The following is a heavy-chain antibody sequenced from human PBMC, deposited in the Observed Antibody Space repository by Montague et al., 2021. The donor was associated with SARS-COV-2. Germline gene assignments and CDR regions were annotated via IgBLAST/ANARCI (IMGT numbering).Heavy chain of an antibody. D-gene: IGHD4-23*01. J-gene: IGHJ4*02. CDR2: IDWDDEK. CDR3: ARTYGGNSFFDS. Sequence: PELVKPTQSLTLTCTFSGFSLSATGMCVNWIRQPPGKALEWLARIDWDDEKDYSTSLRTRLNISKDTSKNQVVLTLTNMDPVDTATYYCARTYGGNSFFDSWGQGALVTVSS. V-gene: IGHV2-70*11. CDR1: GFSLSATGMC.